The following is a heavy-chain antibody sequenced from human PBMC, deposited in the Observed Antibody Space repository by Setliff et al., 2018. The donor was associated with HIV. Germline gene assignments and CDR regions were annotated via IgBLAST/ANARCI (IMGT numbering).Heavy chain of an antibody. Sequence: PSETLSLTCTVSGDSISGYYWSWIRQPPGKGLEWIGFIYETGSTYYNPSLKSRVSISIDTSKNQFSLKLSSVTAADTAVYFCARDGYTNGYGYYYFYMDVWGKGTTVTVSS. CDR2: IYETGST. J-gene: IGHJ6*03. CDR3: ARDGYTNGYGYYYFYMDV. D-gene: IGHD5-18*01. V-gene: IGHV4-59*12. CDR1: GDSISGYY.